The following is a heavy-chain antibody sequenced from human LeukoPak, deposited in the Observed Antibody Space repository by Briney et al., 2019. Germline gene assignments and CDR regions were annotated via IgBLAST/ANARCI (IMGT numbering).Heavy chain of an antibody. CDR2: ISGSGGST. CDR1: GFTLSSFA. J-gene: IGHJ4*02. V-gene: IGHV3-23*01. D-gene: IGHD1-7*01. CDR3: VKRTVNYPFDF. Sequence: PGGSLRLSCAASGFTLSSFAMNWVRQAPGKGLEWVSAISGSGGSTFYADSVKGRFTISRDNSENTLYLQMSSLRAEDTAVYYCVKRTVNYPFDFWGQGTLLTVSS.